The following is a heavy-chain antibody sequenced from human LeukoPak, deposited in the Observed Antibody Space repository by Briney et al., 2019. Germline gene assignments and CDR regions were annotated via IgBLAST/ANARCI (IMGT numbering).Heavy chain of an antibody. Sequence: PGGSLRLSCAASGFTFSNYSMNWVRQAPGKGLEWVSSISSSSSYIYYADSVKGRFTISRDNAKNSLYLQMNSLRAEDMALYYCAKDRFTMVRGVNVDYWGQGTLVTVSS. J-gene: IGHJ4*02. V-gene: IGHV3-21*04. D-gene: IGHD3-10*01. CDR1: GFTFSNYS. CDR2: ISSSSSYI. CDR3: AKDRFTMVRGVNVDY.